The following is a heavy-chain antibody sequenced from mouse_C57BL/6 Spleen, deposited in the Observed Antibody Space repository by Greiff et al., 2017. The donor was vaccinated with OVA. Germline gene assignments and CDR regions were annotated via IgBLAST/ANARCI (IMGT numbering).Heavy chain of an antibody. CDR2: INPNNGGT. J-gene: IGHJ2*01. D-gene: IGHD4-1*01. Sequence: EVQLQQSGPELVKPGASVKISCKASGYTFTDYYMNWVKQSHGKSLEWIGDINPNNGGTSYNQKFKGKATLTVDKSSSTAYMELRSLTSEDSAVYYCARYTLLTGTDYFDYWGQGTTLTVSS. V-gene: IGHV1-26*01. CDR1: GYTFTDYY. CDR3: ARYTLLTGTDYFDY.